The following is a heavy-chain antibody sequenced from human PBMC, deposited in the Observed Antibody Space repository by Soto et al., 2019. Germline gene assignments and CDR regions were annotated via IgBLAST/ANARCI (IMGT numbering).Heavy chain of an antibody. CDR3: ARGINFGGNSRAFDS. D-gene: IGHD2-21*02. Sequence: GGSLRLSCAASGFTFSSYGMHWVRQAPGKGLEWVAVIWYDGSNKYYADSVKGRFTISRDNSKNTLYLQMNSLRAEDTAVYYCARGINFGGNSRAFDSWGQGTLVTVSS. J-gene: IGHJ4*02. CDR1: GFTFSSYG. V-gene: IGHV3-33*01. CDR2: IWYDGSNK.